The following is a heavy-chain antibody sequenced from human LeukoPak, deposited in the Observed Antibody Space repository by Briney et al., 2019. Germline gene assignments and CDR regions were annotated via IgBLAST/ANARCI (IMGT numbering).Heavy chain of an antibody. CDR1: GGSISGYY. CDR3: ARVGPDSSGWDEGY. V-gene: IGHV4-4*07. CDR2: IYSSGST. Sequence: PSETLSLTCTVSGGSISGYYWSWVRQPAGKGLEWIGRIYSSGSTSYNPSLKSRVTISVDKSKNQFSLKLTSVTAADTAVYYCARVGPDSSGWDEGYWGQGTLVTVSS. D-gene: IGHD6-19*01. J-gene: IGHJ4*02.